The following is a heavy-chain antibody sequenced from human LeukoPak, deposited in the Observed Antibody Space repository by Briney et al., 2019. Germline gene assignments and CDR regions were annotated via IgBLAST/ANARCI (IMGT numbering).Heavy chain of an antibody. Sequence: SETLSLTCAVSGGSISSSNWWSWVRQPPGKGLEWIGEIYHSGSTNYNPSLKSRVTISVDKSKNQFSLKLSSVTAADTAVYYCARVRIRLGELSLWSPFDYWGQGTLVTVSS. CDR2: IYHSGST. CDR1: GGSISSSNW. CDR3: ARVRIRLGELSLWSPFDY. D-gene: IGHD3-16*02. V-gene: IGHV4-4*02. J-gene: IGHJ4*02.